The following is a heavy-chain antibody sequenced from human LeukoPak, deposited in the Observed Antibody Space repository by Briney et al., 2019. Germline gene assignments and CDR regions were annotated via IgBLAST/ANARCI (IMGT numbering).Heavy chain of an antibody. CDR3: ARVSDISVAAYFDY. Sequence: GGSLRLSCAASGFTFSTYAMAWVRQAPGKGLEWVSAFSNSGETHYADSVKGRFTISRDNSKNTLYLQMNSLRADDTALYYCARVSDISVAAYFDYWGQGTLVTVSS. D-gene: IGHD6-19*01. V-gene: IGHV3-23*01. J-gene: IGHJ4*02. CDR2: FSNSGET. CDR1: GFTFSTYA.